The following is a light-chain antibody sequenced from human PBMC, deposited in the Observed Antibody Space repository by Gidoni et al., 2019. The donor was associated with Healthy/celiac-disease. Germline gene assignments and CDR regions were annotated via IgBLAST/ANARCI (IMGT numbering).Light chain of an antibody. CDR1: QSISSY. CDR2: AAS. Sequence: DITMPQSPSSLSASVGDRVTITCRASQSISSYLNWYQQKPGKAPKLLIYAASSLQSGVPSRFSGSGSGTDFTLTISSLQPEDFATYYCQQSYSTPPTFXQXTKVEIK. CDR3: QQSYSTPPT. J-gene: IGKJ1*01. V-gene: IGKV1-39*01.